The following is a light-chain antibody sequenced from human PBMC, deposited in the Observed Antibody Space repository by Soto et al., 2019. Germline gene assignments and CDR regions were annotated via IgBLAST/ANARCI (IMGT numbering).Light chain of an antibody. CDR2: GAS. CDR1: QSVSSSY. CDR3: RQYGSSLT. Sequence: EIVLTQSPGTLSLSPGERATLSCRASQSVSSSYLAWYQQKPGQAPRLLIYGASSRATGIPDRFSGSGSGTDFTLTISRLEPEDFAVYYCRQYGSSLTFGQGTRREI. J-gene: IGKJ5*01. V-gene: IGKV3-20*01.